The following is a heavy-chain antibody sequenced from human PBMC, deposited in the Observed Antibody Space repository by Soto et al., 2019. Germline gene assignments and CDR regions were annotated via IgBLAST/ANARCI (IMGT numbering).Heavy chain of an antibody. Sequence: EVQLVESGGGLVQPGGSLRLSCAASGFPFPNYWMHWVRQAQGRGLVWVSRINSDGSSRFYADSVKGRFTISRDNAENTVYLQMNSLRAEDTAVYYCARGVRNYYGMDVWGQGTTVTVSS. V-gene: IGHV3-74*01. J-gene: IGHJ6*02. CDR3: ARGVRNYYGMDV. CDR1: GFPFPNYW. CDR2: INSDGSSR.